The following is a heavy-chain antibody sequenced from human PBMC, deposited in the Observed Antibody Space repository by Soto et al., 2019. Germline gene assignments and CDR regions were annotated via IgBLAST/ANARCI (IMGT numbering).Heavy chain of an antibody. Sequence: GGSLRLSCAASGFTFSAFAMSWVRQAPGKGLEWVSTISEGGGTPFYADSVKGRFTISRDNSKNTLHLQMTTLRAEDTAVYFCAKRNRYYFDSWG. V-gene: IGHV3-23*01. CDR1: GFTFSAFA. CDR3: AKRNRYYFDS. J-gene: IGHJ4*01. CDR2: ISEGGGTP.